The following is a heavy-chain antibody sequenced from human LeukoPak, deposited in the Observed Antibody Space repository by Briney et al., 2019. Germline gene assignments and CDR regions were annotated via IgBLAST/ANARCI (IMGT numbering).Heavy chain of an antibody. CDR3: TTNGFGEGFDY. V-gene: IGHV3-15*01. J-gene: IGHJ4*02. D-gene: IGHD3-10*01. Sequence: GGSLRLSCAASGFTLSSYSMNWVRQAPGKGLEWVGRIKSKTDGGTTDYAAPVIGRFTISRDDSKNTLYLQMNSLKTEDTAVYYCTTNGFGEGFDYWGQGTLVTVSS. CDR1: GFTLSSYS. CDR2: IKSKTDGGTT.